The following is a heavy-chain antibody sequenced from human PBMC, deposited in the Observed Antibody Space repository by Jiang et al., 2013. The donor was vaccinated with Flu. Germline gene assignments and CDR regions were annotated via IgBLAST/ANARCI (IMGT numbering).Heavy chain of an antibody. D-gene: IGHD6-19*01. CDR2: T. J-gene: IGHJ4*02. CDR3: ARIKQQWLVFDY. V-gene: IGHV4-30-2*05. Sequence: TYYNPSLKSRVSISVDTSKSQFSLKLSSVTAADTAVYYCARIKQQWLVFDYWGQGTLVTVSS.